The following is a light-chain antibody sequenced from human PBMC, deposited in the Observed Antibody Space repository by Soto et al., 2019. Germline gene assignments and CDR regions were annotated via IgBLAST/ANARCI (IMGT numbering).Light chain of an antibody. CDR3: QQDNSYST. CDR1: QSISSW. J-gene: IGKJ1*01. CDR2: KSS. Sequence: DIQRTQAPSTLSASVGDRVTITCRASQSISSWLAWYQQKPGKAPQLLIYKSSSLESRVPSRFSGSGSGTELALTIRSLQPDDFATYYCQQDNSYSTFGQGAKVEIK. V-gene: IGKV1-5*03.